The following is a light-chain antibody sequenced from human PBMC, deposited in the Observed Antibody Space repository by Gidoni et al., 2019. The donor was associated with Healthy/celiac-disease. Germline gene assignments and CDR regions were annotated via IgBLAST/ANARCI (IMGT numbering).Light chain of an antibody. CDR2: CTS. CDR1: QSVSSSY. CDR3: QRYDSSPCT. Sequence: DIVLTQSPGIPSLSPGGSANISCRAIQSVSSSYLALYQQKPGQAPRLLIYCTSIRPTGIPDRFGGSGSETYFTHTIRRLEPEDFAVYYYQRYDSSPCTFGQXTKVEIK. V-gene: IGKV3-20*01. J-gene: IGKJ1*01.